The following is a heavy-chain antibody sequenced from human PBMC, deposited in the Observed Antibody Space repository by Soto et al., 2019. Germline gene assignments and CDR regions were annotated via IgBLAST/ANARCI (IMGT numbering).Heavy chain of an antibody. V-gene: IGHV4-39*01. Sequence: QLQLQESGPGLVKPSETLSLTCTVSGGSISSSSYYWGWIRQPPGKGLEWIGSFYYSGSTYYNPSVMCRVHRFAAKSKNQFSLKLSSLSAADTAVYYCATLTAAAAGTRLGPLGQGTLVTVSS. CDR2: FYYSGST. CDR1: GGSISSSSYY. D-gene: IGHD6-13*01. J-gene: IGHJ5*02. CDR3: ATLTAAAAGTRLGP.